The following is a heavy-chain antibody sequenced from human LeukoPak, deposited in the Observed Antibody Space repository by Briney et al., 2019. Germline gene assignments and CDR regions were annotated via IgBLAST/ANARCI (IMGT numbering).Heavy chain of an antibody. CDR1: GFTFSSYA. V-gene: IGHV3-23*01. D-gene: IGHD3-22*01. J-gene: IGHJ5*02. Sequence: GGSLRLSCAASGFTFSSYAMSWVRQAPGKGLEWVSAIRGSGGSTYYADSVKGRFTISIDNSKNTLYLQMNSLRAEDTAVYYCAKDYDSSGYYFRWFDPWGQGTLVTVSS. CDR2: IRGSGGST. CDR3: AKDYDSSGYYFRWFDP.